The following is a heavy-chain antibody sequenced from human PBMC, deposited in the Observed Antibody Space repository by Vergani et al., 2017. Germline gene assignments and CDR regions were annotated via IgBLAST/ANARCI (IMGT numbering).Heavy chain of an antibody. V-gene: IGHV3-21*01. CDR2: VSSSGGDI. D-gene: IGHD5-12*01. J-gene: IGHJ4*02. CDR3: VRTGIIGGYPTAGLARY. Sequence: EVQLVESGGSVVKPGGSLRLSCAASGLTFSSYSMTWVRQAPGKGLEWVSSVSSSGGDINYADSVKGRFTTSRDNAKNSLYLQMNSLRAEDTAVYFCVRTGIIGGYPTAGLARYWGQGTLGTVSS. CDR1: GLTFSSYS.